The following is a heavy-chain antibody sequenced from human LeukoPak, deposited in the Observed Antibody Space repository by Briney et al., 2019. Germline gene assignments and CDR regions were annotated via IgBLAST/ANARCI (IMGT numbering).Heavy chain of an antibody. CDR2: FDPEDGET. CDR1: GYTLTELS. D-gene: IGHD3-22*01. Sequence: GASVKVSCKVSGYTLTELSMHWVRQALGKGLEWMGGFDPEDGETIYAQKFQGRVTMTEDTSTDTAYMELSSLRSEDTAVYYCATSRHYYDSSGYKYYYFDYWGQGTLVTVSS. J-gene: IGHJ4*02. V-gene: IGHV1-24*01. CDR3: ATSRHYYDSSGYKYYYFDY.